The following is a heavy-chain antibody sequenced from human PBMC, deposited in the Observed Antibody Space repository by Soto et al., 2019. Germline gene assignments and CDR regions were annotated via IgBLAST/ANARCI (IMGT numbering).Heavy chain of an antibody. CDR2: IYYDDHDT. Sequence: EAQLVQSRAEVKKPGESLKISCQASGYSFTNYWNGWRRQMPGKGLEWMGIIYYDDHDTRYSPSFRGQVTISADNSRNTAFLQWSSLKASDTAMYYWARGLRTPQFDGWGQGTLVTVSS. CDR3: ARGLRTPQFDG. V-gene: IGHV5-51*03. J-gene: IGHJ4*02. D-gene: IGHD2-15*01. CDR1: GYSFTNYW.